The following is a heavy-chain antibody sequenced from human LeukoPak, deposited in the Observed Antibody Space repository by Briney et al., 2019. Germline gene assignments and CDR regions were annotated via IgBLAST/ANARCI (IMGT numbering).Heavy chain of an antibody. V-gene: IGHV3-11*01. D-gene: IGHD1-26*01. J-gene: IGHJ4*02. Sequence: PGGSLRLSCAASRFTFSDYYMSWIRQAPGKGLEWVSYISSSGTTIYYADSVKGRFTISRDNAKNSLYLQMDSLRAEDTAVHYCARRRDSGSLQHFDYWGQGTLVTVSS. CDR2: ISSSGTTI. CDR1: RFTFSDYY. CDR3: ARRRDSGSLQHFDY.